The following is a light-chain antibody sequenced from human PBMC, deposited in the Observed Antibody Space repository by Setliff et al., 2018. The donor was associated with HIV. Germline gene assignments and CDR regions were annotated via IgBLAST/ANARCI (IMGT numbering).Light chain of an antibody. V-gene: IGLV2-14*03. CDR2: DVT. CDR3: SSFTDSTLEYV. Sequence: QSVLTQPASVSGSPGQSITLSCTGTSSDVGKYNYVSWYQQRPGEAPKLIIYDVTNRPSGVSNRLSGSKSGNTASLTTSGLQAEDEADYYCSSFTDSTLEYVFGTGTKV. J-gene: IGLJ1*01. CDR1: SSDVGKYNY.